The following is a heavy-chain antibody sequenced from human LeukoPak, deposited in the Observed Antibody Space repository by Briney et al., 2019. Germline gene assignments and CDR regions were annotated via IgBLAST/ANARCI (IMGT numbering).Heavy chain of an antibody. V-gene: IGHV4-59*11. CDR1: GGSIRSHY. Sequence: SETLSLTCTVSGGSIRSHYWSWIRQPTGKGLEWIGYIYYSGSTNYNPSLKSRVTISVDTSKNQFSLKLSSVTAADTAVYYCARAGGNQYSSGWSIGGFDYWGQGTLVTVS. CDR2: IYYSGST. CDR3: ARAGGNQYSSGWSIGGFDY. D-gene: IGHD6-19*01. J-gene: IGHJ4*02.